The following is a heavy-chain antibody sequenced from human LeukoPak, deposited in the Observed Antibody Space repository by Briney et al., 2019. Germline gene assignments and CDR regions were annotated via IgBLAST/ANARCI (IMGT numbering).Heavy chain of an antibody. CDR2: ISSSSSTI. CDR3: AAGSYFDH. Sequence: PGGSLRLSCAASGFTFSSYSMNWVRQAPGKGLEWVSYISSSSSTIYYADSVKGRFTISRDNAKNSLYLQMNGLRADDTAVYYCAAGSYFDHWGQGTLVAVSS. J-gene: IGHJ4*02. V-gene: IGHV3-48*04. D-gene: IGHD3-10*01. CDR1: GFTFSSYS.